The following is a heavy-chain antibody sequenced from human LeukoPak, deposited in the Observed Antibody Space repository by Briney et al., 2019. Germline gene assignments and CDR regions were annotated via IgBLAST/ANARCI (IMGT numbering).Heavy chain of an antibody. CDR2: ISVYNGNT. Sequence: ASVKVSCKASGYSFTSYGISWVRHAPGQGLEWMGWISVYNGNTNYPQGLQGRVTMTTDTSTTTAYMELRSLRSDDTAVYYCARDINGYYYDSHGYYPTDLWGQGTLVTVSS. CDR3: ARDINGYYYDSHGYYPTDL. CDR1: GYSFTSYG. D-gene: IGHD3-22*01. V-gene: IGHV1-18*01. J-gene: IGHJ5*02.